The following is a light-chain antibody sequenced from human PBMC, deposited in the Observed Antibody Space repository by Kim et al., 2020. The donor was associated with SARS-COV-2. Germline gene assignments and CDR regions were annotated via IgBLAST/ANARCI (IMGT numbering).Light chain of an antibody. CDR1: QSVSSSY. J-gene: IGKJ2*01. CDR3: QQYGSSYT. V-gene: IGKV3-20*01. CDR2: GAC. Sequence: EIVLTQSPGTLSLSPGERATLSCRASQSVSSSYLAWYQQKPGQAPRLLIYGACSRATGIPDRFSGSGSGTDFTLTISRLEPEDFAVYYCQQYGSSYTFGQGTKLEI.